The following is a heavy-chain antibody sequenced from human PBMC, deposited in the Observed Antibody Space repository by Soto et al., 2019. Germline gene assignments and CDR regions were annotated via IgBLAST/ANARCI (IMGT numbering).Heavy chain of an antibody. V-gene: IGHV4-4*02. CDR3: ARVFSSGSGWMYYFDF. CDR2: IFHTGGT. D-gene: IGHD6-25*01. Sequence: QVQLQESGPGLVKPSETLSLTCTVSSDSIAGENWWSWVRQPPGMGLEWIGEIFHTGGTNYNPSLQGRVTMEVDKYKNQFSLKLISATAADTAVYYCARVFSSGSGWMYYFDFWGQGTLVSVSS. J-gene: IGHJ4*02. CDR1: SDSIAGENW.